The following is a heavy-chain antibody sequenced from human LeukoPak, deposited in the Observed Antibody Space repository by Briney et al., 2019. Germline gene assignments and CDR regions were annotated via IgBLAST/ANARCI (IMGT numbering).Heavy chain of an antibody. CDR3: ARGYGDLDY. D-gene: IGHD4-17*01. CDR2: INSDGSIT. CDR1: GFTFISYW. J-gene: IGHJ4*02. V-gene: IGHV3-74*01. Sequence: PGGSLRLSCAASGFTFISYWMHWVRQAPGKGLVWVSRINSDGSITTYADSVKGRFTISRDNAKNTLYLQMNSLRAEDTAVYYCARGYGDLDYWGQGTLVTVSS.